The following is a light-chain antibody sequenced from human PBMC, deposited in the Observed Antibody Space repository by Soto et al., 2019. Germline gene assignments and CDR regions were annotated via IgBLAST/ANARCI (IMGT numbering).Light chain of an antibody. J-gene: IGLJ2*01. V-gene: IGLV2-14*01. CDR3: SSYTSNNTQV. CDR1: SSDVGGYNY. Sequence: QSLLTQPASVSGSPGQSITISCTGTSSDVGGYNYVSWYQQHPGKAPKLMIYDVSNRPSGVSNRFSGSKSGNTASLTISGLQAEDEADYYCSSYTSNNTQVFGGGTKLTVL. CDR2: DVS.